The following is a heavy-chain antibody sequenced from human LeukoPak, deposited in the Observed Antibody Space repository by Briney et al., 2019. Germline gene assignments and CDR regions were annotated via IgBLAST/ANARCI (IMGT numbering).Heavy chain of an antibody. J-gene: IGHJ5*02. CDR3: ARLHCGGDCRFDP. CDR2: INHSGST. CDR1: GGSLSGYY. D-gene: IGHD2-21*02. Sequence: PSEALSLTCAVYGGSLSGYYWSWIRQPPGKGLEWIGEINHSGSTNYNPSLKSRVSISVDTSKSQFSLKLSSVTAADTPIYYCARLHCGGDCRFDPWGQGTLVTVSS. V-gene: IGHV4-34*01.